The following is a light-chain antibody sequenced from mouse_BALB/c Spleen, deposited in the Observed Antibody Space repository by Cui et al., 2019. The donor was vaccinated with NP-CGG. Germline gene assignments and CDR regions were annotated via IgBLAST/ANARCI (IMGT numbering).Light chain of an antibody. J-gene: IGLJ1*01. CDR3: ALRYSNHWG. V-gene: IGLV1*01. CDR1: TGTVTTSNY. Sequence: QAVVTQESALTTSPGETVTLTCRSSTGTVTTSNYANWVQEKPDHLFTGLIGGTHNRAPGVPARFSGSPIGEKAALNITGAQTEDEGIYFCALRYSNHWGFGGGTKLTVL. CDR2: GTH.